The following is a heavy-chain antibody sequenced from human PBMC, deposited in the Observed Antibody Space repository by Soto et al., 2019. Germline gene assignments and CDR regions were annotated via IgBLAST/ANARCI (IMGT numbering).Heavy chain of an antibody. J-gene: IGHJ6*02. CDR2: IIPIFGTA. V-gene: IGHV1-69*13. Sequence: SVKVSCKASGGTFSSYAISWVRQAPGQGLEWMGGIIPIFGTANYAQKSQGRVTITADESTSTAYMELSSLRSEDTAVYYCARVAPDTAMTTLYYYYYGMDVWGQGTTVTVSS. CDR3: ARVAPDTAMTTLYYYYYGMDV. CDR1: GGTFSSYA. D-gene: IGHD5-18*01.